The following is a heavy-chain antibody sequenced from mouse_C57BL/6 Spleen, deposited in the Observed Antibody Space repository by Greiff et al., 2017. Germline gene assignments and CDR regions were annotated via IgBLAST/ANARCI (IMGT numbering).Heavy chain of an antibody. Sequence: VQLQQSGAELARPGASVKLSCKASGYTFTSYGISWVKQRTGQGLEWIGEIHPRSGNTYYNEKFKGKATLTADKSSSTAYMELRSLTSEDSAVYFCGGEPGGWEAYWGQGTLVTVSA. J-gene: IGHJ3*01. CDR2: IHPRSGNT. V-gene: IGHV1-81*01. D-gene: IGHD3-3*01. CDR3: GGEPGGWEAY. CDR1: GYTFTSYG.